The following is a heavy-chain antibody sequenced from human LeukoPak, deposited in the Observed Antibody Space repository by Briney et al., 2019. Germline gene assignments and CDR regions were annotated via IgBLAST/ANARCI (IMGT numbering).Heavy chain of an antibody. V-gene: IGHV1-69*13. CDR2: IIPIFGTA. J-gene: IGHJ3*01. Sequence: ASVKVSCKASGGTFSSYAISWVRQAPGQGLEWMGGIIPIFGTANYAQKFQGRVTITADESTSTAYMELSSLRSEDTAVYYCARDHHRRLYDSQARDTFDVWGQGTVVTVSS. CDR1: GGTFSSYA. CDR3: ARDHHRRLYDSQARDTFDV. D-gene: IGHD3-22*01.